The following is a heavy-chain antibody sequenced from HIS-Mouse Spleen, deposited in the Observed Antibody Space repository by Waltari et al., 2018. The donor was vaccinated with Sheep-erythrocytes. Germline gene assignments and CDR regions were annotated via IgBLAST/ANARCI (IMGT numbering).Heavy chain of an antibody. Sequence: QLQLQESGPGLVKPSETLSLTCTVPGGSISSSSYYWGWIRQPPGKGLEWIGRIYYSGRTYYNPSLKSRVTISVDTSKNQFSLKLSSVTAADTAVYYCARLYYYDSSGYYFDYWGQGTLVTVSS. J-gene: IGHJ4*02. CDR3: ARLYYYDSSGYYFDY. V-gene: IGHV4-39*01. CDR1: GGSISSSSYY. CDR2: IYYSGRT. D-gene: IGHD3-22*01.